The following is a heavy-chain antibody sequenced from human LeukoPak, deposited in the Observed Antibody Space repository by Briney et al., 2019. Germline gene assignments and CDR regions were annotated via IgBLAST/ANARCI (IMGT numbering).Heavy chain of an antibody. J-gene: IGHJ6*02. Sequence: PGGSLTLSWAASGFTFSSYSMNWVRQAPGKGLEWLSFISISSSYIYYADSVKGRFTTERNNTNNSLWQQMNSMRAEDRAVYYCARDSVIFGDDGVDVWGQGTTVTVSS. V-gene: IGHV3-21*01. CDR1: GFTFSSYS. D-gene: IGHD3-10*02. CDR3: ARDSVIFGDDGVDV. CDR2: ISISSSYI.